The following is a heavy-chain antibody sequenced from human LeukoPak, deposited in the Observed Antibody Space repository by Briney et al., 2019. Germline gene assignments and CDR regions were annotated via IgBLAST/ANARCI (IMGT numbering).Heavy chain of an antibody. Sequence: ASVKVSCKASGYTFTGYYMHWVRQAPGQGLEWMGWINPNNGDTNFAQKFQGRVAMTRDTSMNTVYMELSSLRSDDTVVYYCARRGYEFSDLDNWGQGTLVTVSS. V-gene: IGHV1-2*02. J-gene: IGHJ4*02. D-gene: IGHD3/OR15-3a*01. CDR3: ARRGYEFSDLDN. CDR1: GYTFTGYY. CDR2: INPNNGDT.